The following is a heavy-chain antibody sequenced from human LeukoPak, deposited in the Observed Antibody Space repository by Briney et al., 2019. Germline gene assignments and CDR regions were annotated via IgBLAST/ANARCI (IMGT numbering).Heavy chain of an antibody. V-gene: IGHV1-2*02. D-gene: IGHD3-22*01. CDR2: INPNSGGT. J-gene: IGHJ4*02. CDR3: ATDVSSGYSSDFDY. CDR1: GYTFTGYY. Sequence: ASVKVSCKASGYTFTGYYMHWVRQAPGQGLEWMGWINPNSGGTNYAQKFQGRVTMTEDTSTDTAYMELSSLRSEDTAVYYCATDVSSGYSSDFDYWGQGTLVTVSS.